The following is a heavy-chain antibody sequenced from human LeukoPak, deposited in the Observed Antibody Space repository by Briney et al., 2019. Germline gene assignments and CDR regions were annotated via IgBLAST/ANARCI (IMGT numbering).Heavy chain of an antibody. J-gene: IGHJ3*02. CDR2: IYYSGST. CDR1: GGSISSSSYY. Sequence: SETLSLTCTVSGGSISSSSYYWGWIRQPPGKGLEWIGSIYYSGSTYYNPSLKSRVTISVDTSKNQFSLKLSSVTAADTAVYYCATRTKVRGVTPDAFDIWGQGTMVTVSS. CDR3: ATRTKVRGVTPDAFDI. V-gene: IGHV4-39*07. D-gene: IGHD3-10*01.